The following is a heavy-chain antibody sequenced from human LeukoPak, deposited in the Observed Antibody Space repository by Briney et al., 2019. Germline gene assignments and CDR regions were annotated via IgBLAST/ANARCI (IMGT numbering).Heavy chain of an antibody. Sequence: PSETLSLTCAVYGGSFSGYYWSWIRQPPGKGLEWIGEINHSGSTNYNPSLKSRVTISVDTSKNQFSLKLSSVTAADTAVYYCAKSRYYYGSGSYYYYYYYMDVWGKGTTVTVSS. J-gene: IGHJ6*03. D-gene: IGHD3-10*01. V-gene: IGHV4-34*01. CDR2: INHSGST. CDR1: GGSFSGYY. CDR3: AKSRYYYGSGSYYYYYYYMDV.